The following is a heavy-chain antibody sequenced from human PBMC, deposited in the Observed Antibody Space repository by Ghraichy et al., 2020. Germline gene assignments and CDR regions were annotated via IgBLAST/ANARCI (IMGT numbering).Heavy chain of an antibody. CDR2: IKGDGSEI. D-gene: IGHD3-22*01. CDR3: ARLIDRAPDY. CDR1: GFIFSNSR. Sequence: GGSLRLSCAVSGFIFSNSRMSWVRQTPGKGLEWVANIKGDGSEIYYVDSVKGRFTISRDNAKNSLNLQMNSLRAEDTAVYYCARLIDRAPDYWGQGTLVTVSP. V-gene: IGHV3-7*01. J-gene: IGHJ4*02.